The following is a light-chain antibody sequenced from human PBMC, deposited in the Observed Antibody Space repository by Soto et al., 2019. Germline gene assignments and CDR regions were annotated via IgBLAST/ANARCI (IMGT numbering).Light chain of an antibody. J-gene: IGLJ2*01. V-gene: IGLV1-40*01. Sequence: QSVLTQPPSVSGAPGQRVTISCTGSGSTFGAGYDVHWYQQLPGTAPKLLIYDNNNRPPGVPDRFSGSKSGTSASLAISGLQAEDEADYYCQSYDSSLSVVFGGGTKLTVL. CDR3: QSYDSSLSVV. CDR2: DNN. CDR1: GSTFGAGYD.